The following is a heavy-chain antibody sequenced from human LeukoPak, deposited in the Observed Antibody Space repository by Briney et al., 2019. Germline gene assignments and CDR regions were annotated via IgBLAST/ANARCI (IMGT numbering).Heavy chain of an antibody. V-gene: IGHV3-7*03. Sequence: GGSLRLSCAASGFTFSNYWMDWVRQSPGKGLEWVANIKEDGSDKYYVDSVKGRFTISRDNAKNSLYLQMNSLRAEDTAVYYCAKARGEQNGGSNYWGQGTQVIVSS. J-gene: IGHJ4*02. D-gene: IGHD2-15*01. CDR3: AKARGEQNGGSNY. CDR1: GFTFSNYW. CDR2: IKEDGSDK.